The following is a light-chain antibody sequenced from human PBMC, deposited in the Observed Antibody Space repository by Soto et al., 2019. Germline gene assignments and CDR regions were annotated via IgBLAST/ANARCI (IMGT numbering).Light chain of an antibody. V-gene: IGKV1-5*01. CDR3: QHYNHYPFT. J-gene: IGKJ2*01. CDR2: DAS. Sequence: DIQMTQSPSTLSASVGDRVTITCWPSESISTWLAWYQQKPGKAPKLLIYDASTLQTGVPSRFSGSGSGTKFTLTISSLQPDDFATYFCQHYNHYPFTFGQGTKLESK. CDR1: ESISTW.